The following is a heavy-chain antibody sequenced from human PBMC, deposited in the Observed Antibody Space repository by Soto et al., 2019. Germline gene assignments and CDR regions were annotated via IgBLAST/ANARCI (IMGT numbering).Heavy chain of an antibody. Sequence: SETLSLTCAVSGGSISSGGYSWSWIRQPPGKGLEWIGYIYHSGSTYYNPSLKSRVTISVDTSKNQFSLKLSSVTAADTAVYYCARNYEPPYGMDFSGQGIIVTVSS. V-gene: IGHV4-30-2*01. CDR3: ARNYEPPYGMDF. CDR1: GGSISSGGYS. D-gene: IGHD1-7*01. CDR2: IYHSGST. J-gene: IGHJ6*02.